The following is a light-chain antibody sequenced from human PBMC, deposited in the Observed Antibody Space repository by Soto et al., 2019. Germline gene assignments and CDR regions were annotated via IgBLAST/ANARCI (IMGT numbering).Light chain of an antibody. J-gene: IGKJ5*01. CDR1: QSISFY. V-gene: IGKV1-39*01. CDR3: QQSYSTPIT. CDR2: AAS. Sequence: DIQMPQSPSSLSASVGDRVTITCRASQSISFYLYWYQQKPGNAPKVLIYAASNLQTGVPSRFSGSGSGTDFTLTISSLQPEDFATYSCQQSYSTPITFGQGTRLEI.